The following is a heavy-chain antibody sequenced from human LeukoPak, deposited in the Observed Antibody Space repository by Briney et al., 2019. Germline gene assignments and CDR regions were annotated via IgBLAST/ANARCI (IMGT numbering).Heavy chain of an antibody. D-gene: IGHD1-26*01. CDR2: MYTLGNT. Sequence: PGGSLRLSCAASGFTVSTNYMTWIRQAPGKGLVWVSVMYTLGNTNYADSVRGRFTISRDNSKNTLYLQMNSLRAEDTAVYYCAGYGGSYPYYMDVWGKGTTVTISS. J-gene: IGHJ6*03. V-gene: IGHV3-66*01. CDR3: AGYGGSYPYYMDV. CDR1: GFTVSTNY.